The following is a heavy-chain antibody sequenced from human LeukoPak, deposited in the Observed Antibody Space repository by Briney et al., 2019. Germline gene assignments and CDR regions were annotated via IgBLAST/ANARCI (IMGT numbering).Heavy chain of an antibody. D-gene: IGHD3-10*01. V-gene: IGHV3-23*01. CDR3: AKRLHNTKWFAAFGC. J-gene: IGHJ4*02. CDR2: ISGSGGST. CDR1: GFTFSSYA. Sequence: GGSLRLSCAASGFTFSSYAMSWVRQAPGKGLEGVSAISGSGGSTYYADSVKGRFTISRDNSKNTLYLQMNSLRAEDTAVYYCAKRLHNTKWFAAFGCWGQGILVTVSS.